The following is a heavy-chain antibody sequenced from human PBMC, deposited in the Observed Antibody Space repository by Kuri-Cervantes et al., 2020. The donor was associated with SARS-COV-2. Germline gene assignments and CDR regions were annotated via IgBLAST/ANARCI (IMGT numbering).Heavy chain of an antibody. CDR3: VKGYCSSTSCYNFDY. CDR1: GFTFSSYA. CDR2: ISSNGGST. J-gene: IGHJ4*02. D-gene: IGHD2-2*01. V-gene: IGHV3-64D*09. Sequence: GESLKISCAASGFTFSSYAMHWVRQAPGKVLEYVSAISSNGGSTYYADSVKGRFTISRDNSRETLYLQMSSLRAEDTAVYYCVKGYCSSTSCYNFDYWGQGTLVTVSS.